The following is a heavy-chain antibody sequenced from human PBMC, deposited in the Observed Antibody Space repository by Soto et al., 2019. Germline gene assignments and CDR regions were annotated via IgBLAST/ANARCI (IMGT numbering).Heavy chain of an antibody. CDR3: AKALGNPYYYYYMDV. CDR1: GFNFNIYA. J-gene: IGHJ6*03. V-gene: IGHV3-23*01. D-gene: IGHD1-1*01. Sequence: EVQLLESGGGLVQPGGSLRLSCAASGFNFNIYAMTWVRQAPGQGLEWVSTISPGGDSTYFADSVKGRVTSSRDNSKNTLSLQMNSLRAEDTATYFCAKALGNPYYYYYMDVWGTGTTVTVSS. CDR2: ISPGGDST.